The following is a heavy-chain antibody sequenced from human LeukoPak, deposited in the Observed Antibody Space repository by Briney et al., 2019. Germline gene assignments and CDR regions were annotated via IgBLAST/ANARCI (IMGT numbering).Heavy chain of an antibody. CDR2: IYYSGST. V-gene: IGHV4-59*08. J-gene: IGHJ5*02. CDR3: ARTCIFGVFSFCP. CDR1: GGSVCYYH. Sequence: PSETLPLTCSLSGGSVCYYHWSWIRQPPGKGLEWIGYIYYSGSTNYNPSLKSRLTISVDTSKNHFSLKLSSVTAADTAVYYCARTCIFGVFSFCPWGPVTLVTVSS. D-gene: IGHD3-3*02.